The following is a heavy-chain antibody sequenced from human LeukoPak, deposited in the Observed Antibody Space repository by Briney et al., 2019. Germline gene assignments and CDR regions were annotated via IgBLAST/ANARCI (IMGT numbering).Heavy chain of an antibody. Sequence: GWSLRLSCAASGFTFSNYIMHWVRQAPGKGLDWVAVIIENGSNQYYADSVKGRFTISRDNSKNKLFLQMNSLRGEDTAMYYCARVQGGGYRTADYWGQGTLVTVSS. J-gene: IGHJ4*02. V-gene: IGHV3-30*04. CDR1: GFTFSNYI. CDR3: ARVQGGGYRTADY. CDR2: IIENGSNQ. D-gene: IGHD6-19*01.